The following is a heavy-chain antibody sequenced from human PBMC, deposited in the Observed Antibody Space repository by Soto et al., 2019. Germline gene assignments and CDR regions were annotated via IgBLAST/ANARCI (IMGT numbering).Heavy chain of an antibody. V-gene: IGHV4-31*03. CDR2: ISYSGST. Sequence: QVQLQESGPGLVKPSQTLSLTCTVSGGSISSGVYYWNWLRQHPGKGLEWLGYISYSGSTYYNPSLKSRLTMSLDTSKNHFSLRLSSVTAADTAVYYCARGTYPGDSGWYYWGQGTLVTVSS. J-gene: IGHJ4*02. CDR3: ARGTYPGDSGWYY. CDR1: GGSISSGVYY. D-gene: IGHD6-19*01.